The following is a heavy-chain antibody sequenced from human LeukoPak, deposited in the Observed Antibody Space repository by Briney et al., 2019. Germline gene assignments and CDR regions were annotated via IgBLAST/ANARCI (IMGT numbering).Heavy chain of an antibody. J-gene: IGHJ3*02. Sequence: ASVKVSCKASGYTFTSYGFSWVRQAPGQGLEWMGWISGYNGKTNYAQKFQGRVTMTTDTSTSTVYMELSSLRSEDTAVYYCARVSEDDAFDIWGQGTMVTVSS. CDR3: ARVSEDDAFDI. CDR1: GYTFTSYG. CDR2: ISGYNGKT. V-gene: IGHV1-18*01.